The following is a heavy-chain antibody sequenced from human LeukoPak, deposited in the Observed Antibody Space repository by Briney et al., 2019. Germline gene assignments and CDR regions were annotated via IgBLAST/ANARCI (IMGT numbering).Heavy chain of an antibody. CDR3: AKEGISVAGSGDDY. V-gene: IGHV3-30*18. CDR1: GFIFRSYG. CDR2: ISYDANDK. D-gene: IGHD6-19*01. Sequence: PGGSLRLSCTASGFIFRSYGMHWFRQSPGKGLEWVAVISYDANDKKYADSVRGRFTISRDNSKNTLFLQMNRLRAEDTAAYYCAKEGISVAGSGDDYWGQGTLVSVSS. J-gene: IGHJ4*02.